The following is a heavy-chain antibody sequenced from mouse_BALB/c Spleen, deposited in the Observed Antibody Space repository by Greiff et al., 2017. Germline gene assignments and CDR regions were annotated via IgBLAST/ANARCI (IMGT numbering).Heavy chain of an antibody. CDR2: IRNKANGYTT. Sequence: EVQRVESGGGLVQPGGSLRLSCATSGFTFTDYYMSWVRQPPGKALEWLGFIRNKANGYTTEYSASVKGRFTISRDNSQSILYLQMNTLRAEDSATYYCARDYGSSYYFDYWGQGTTLTVSS. CDR1: GFTFTDYY. V-gene: IGHV7-3*02. J-gene: IGHJ2*01. D-gene: IGHD1-1*01. CDR3: ARDYGSSYYFDY.